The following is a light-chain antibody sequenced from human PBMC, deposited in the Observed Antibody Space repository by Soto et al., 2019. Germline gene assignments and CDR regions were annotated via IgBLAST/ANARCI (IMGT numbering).Light chain of an antibody. CDR1: QGVSTN. CDR2: DVS. V-gene: IGKV3-15*01. CDR3: QQYNNWPFS. J-gene: IGKJ5*01. Sequence: IVLTYTPATLSVSQGERATLSCRAGQGVSTNFAWYQQNSGQSPRLLIYDVSIRATGVPARFSATGSETDFTLTISGLQSEDSAVYFCQQYNNWPFSFRQAARLE.